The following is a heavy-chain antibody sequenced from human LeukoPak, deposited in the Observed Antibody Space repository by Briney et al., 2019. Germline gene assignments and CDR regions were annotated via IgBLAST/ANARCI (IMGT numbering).Heavy chain of an antibody. CDR1: SGSFSNYY. D-gene: IGHD4-17*01. CDR2: INQSGST. CDR3: ARDWGYGDYLFDY. J-gene: IGHJ4*02. Sequence: SETLSLTCAVYSGSFSNYYWSWIRQPPGKGLEWIGEINQSGSTNYNPSLKSRVTISVDTSKNHFSLKLRSVTAADTAVYYCARDWGYGDYLFDYWGQGTLVTVSS. V-gene: IGHV4-34*01.